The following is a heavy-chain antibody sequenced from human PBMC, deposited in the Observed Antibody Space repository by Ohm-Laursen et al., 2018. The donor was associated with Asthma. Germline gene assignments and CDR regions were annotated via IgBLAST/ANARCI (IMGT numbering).Heavy chain of an antibody. Sequence: TLSLTCTVSGGSISSGGYYWSWIRQHPGKGLEWIGYIYYSGSTYYNPSLKSRVTISVDTSKNQFSLKLSSVTAADTAVYYCASVHLGELSIDYWGQGTLVTVSS. CDR2: IYYSGST. CDR3: ASVHLGELSIDY. J-gene: IGHJ4*02. V-gene: IGHV4-31*03. D-gene: IGHD3-16*02. CDR1: GGSISSGGYY.